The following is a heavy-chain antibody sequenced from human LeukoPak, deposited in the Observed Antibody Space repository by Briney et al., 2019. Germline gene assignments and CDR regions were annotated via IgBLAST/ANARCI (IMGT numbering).Heavy chain of an antibody. CDR3: ARDPVNQRTPFDY. D-gene: IGHD1-14*01. J-gene: IGHJ4*02. CDR1: GYSISSGYY. Sequence: SETLSLTCTVSGYSISSGYYWGWIRQPPGKGLEWIGSIYHSGSTYYNPSLKSRVTISVDTSKNQFSLKLSSVTAADTAVYHCARDPVNQRTPFDYWGQGTLVTVSS. V-gene: IGHV4-38-2*02. CDR2: IYHSGST.